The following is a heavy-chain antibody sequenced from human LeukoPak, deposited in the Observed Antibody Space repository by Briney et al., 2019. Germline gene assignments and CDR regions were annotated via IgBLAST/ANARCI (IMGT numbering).Heavy chain of an antibody. J-gene: IGHJ6*03. Sequence: PGGSLRLSCAASRFTFNRYAISWVRQAPRKGLEWVSSISGSGGGTFYASSVRGRFTISRDNSKDTVFLQMNGLRAEDTAMYYCAKWDENFYYMDVWRQGTTVTVSS. CDR3: AKWDENFYYMDV. D-gene: IGHD1-26*01. CDR2: ISGSGGGT. CDR1: RFTFNRYA. V-gene: IGHV3-23*01.